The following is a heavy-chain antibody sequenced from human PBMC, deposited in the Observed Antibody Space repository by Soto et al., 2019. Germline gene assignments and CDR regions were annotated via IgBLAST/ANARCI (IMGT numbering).Heavy chain of an antibody. CDR2: IYSGGYT. J-gene: IGHJ4*02. D-gene: IGHD3-10*01. Sequence: EVQLVESGGGLIQPGGSLRLSCAVSGFTVSNNYMSWVRQAPGKGLEGVSVIYSGGYTAYGDSVKGRFTISRDNSKNTLYLKKNSGSAGATAVYLCGSLPGGGGYWGQGTLVTVSS. CDR3: GSLPGGGGY. CDR1: GFTVSNNY. V-gene: IGHV3-53*01.